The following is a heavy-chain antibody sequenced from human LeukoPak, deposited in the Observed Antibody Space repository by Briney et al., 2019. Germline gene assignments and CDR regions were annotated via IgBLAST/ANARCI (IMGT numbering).Heavy chain of an antibody. CDR3: AKVSVTFGRGVLINFFDS. V-gene: IGHV3-33*06. D-gene: IGHD3-10*01. CDR2: IWYDGSNE. CDR1: GFTFSNYG. Sequence: PGESLRLSCAASGFTFSNYGMHWVRQAPGKGLEWVAVIWYDGSNEYYADSVKGRFTISRENSRNTLHLHMTNLRVDDTAVYYCAKVSVTFGRGVLINFFDSWGQGALITVSS. J-gene: IGHJ5*01.